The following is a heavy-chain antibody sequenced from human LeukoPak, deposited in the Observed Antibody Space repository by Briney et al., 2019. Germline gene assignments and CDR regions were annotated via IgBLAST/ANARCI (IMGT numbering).Heavy chain of an antibody. CDR2: IDPSDSYT. J-gene: IGHJ4*02. CDR3: ARHRPGGAGDY. D-gene: IGHD6-6*01. V-gene: IGHV5-10-1*01. Sequence: GESLKISCQGSGYSFTSYWIGWVRQMPGKGLEWMGRIDPSDSYTNHSPSFQGHVTISADKSLSTAYLQWSSLKASDTAMYYCARHRPGGAGDYWGQGTLVTVSS. CDR1: GYSFTSYW.